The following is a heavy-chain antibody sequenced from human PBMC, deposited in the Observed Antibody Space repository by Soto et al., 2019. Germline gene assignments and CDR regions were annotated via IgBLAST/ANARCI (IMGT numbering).Heavy chain of an antibody. J-gene: IGHJ4*02. CDR1: GFTFSSYW. CDR2: INSDGSST. CDR3: AREYDDFWSGHYFDY. Sequence: PGGSLRLSCAASGFTFSSYWMHWVRQAQGKGLVWVSRINSDGSSTSYADSVKGRFTISRGNAKNTLYLQMNSLRAEGTAVYYCAREYDDFWSGHYFDYWGQGTLVTVSS. D-gene: IGHD3-3*01. V-gene: IGHV3-74*01.